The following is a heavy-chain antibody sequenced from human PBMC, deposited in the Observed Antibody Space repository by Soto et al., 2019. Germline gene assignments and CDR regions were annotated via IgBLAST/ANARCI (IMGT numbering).Heavy chain of an antibody. J-gene: IGHJ3*02. V-gene: IGHV5-51*01. CDR3: ARLDLSIAQWWGAFDI. D-gene: IGHD2-15*01. Sequence: GESLKISCKGSGYSFTSYWIGWVRQMPGKGLEWMGIIYPGDSDTRYSPSFQGQVTISADKSISTAYLQWSSLKASDTAMYYCARLDLSIAQWWGAFDIRAQRTTVTVSS. CDR2: IYPGDSDT. CDR1: GYSFTSYW.